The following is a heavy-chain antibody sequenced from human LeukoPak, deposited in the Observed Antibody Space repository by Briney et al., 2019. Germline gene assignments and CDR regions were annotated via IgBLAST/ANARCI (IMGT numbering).Heavy chain of an antibody. Sequence: PSETLSLTCTVSGGSISSYYWNWIRQPPGKGLEWIGYIYYSGSTNYNPSLKSRVTISVDTSKNQFSLKLRSVTAADTAVYYCARGFDSKSTYFDYWGQGTLVTVSS. D-gene: IGHD5-12*01. J-gene: IGHJ4*02. CDR1: GGSISSYY. V-gene: IGHV4-59*01. CDR2: IYYSGST. CDR3: ARGFDSKSTYFDY.